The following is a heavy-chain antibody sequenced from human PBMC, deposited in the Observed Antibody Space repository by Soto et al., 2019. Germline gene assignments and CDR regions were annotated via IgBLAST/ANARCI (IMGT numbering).Heavy chain of an antibody. CDR3: ARAVDYGDNSGT. D-gene: IGHD4-17*01. Sequence: QVQLVQSGAEVKKPGASVKVSCRTSGYTFTNYAMYWVRQAPGQRLEWMGWINGGDGYTEYSQNFQGRVTISRDTSANTAYMELSSLRSEDTAVYYCARAVDYGDNSGTWGQGTLVTVSS. CDR1: GYTFTNYA. J-gene: IGHJ4*02. V-gene: IGHV1-3*01. CDR2: INGGDGYT.